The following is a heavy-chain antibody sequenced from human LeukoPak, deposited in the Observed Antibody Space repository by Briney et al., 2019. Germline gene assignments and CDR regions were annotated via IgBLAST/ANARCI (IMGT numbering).Heavy chain of an antibody. CDR3: AREGTVPNGGYFDY. V-gene: IGHV3-48*02. J-gene: IGHJ4*02. Sequence: GGSLRLSCAASGFTFSSYSMNWVRQAPGKGLEWVSYISSTSSNLYHADSVKGRFTISRDNAKNSPYLQMNSLRDEDTAVYYCAREGTVPNGGYFDYWGQGTLVTVS. CDR2: ISSTSSNL. D-gene: IGHD2-8*01. CDR1: GFTFSSYS.